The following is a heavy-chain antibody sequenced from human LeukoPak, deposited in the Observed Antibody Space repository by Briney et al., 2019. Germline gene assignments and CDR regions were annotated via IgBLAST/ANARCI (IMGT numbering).Heavy chain of an antibody. CDR3: ARGPPHHDFWSVEDY. D-gene: IGHD3-3*01. CDR1: GFTFSSYS. CDR2: ISSSSSYV. Sequence: GGSLRLSCAASGFTFSSYSMNWVRQAPGKGLEWVSSISSSSSYVYYADSVKGRFTISRDNAKNSLYLQMNSLGAEDTAVYYCARGPPHHDFWSVEDYWGQGTLVTVSS. V-gene: IGHV3-21*01. J-gene: IGHJ4*02.